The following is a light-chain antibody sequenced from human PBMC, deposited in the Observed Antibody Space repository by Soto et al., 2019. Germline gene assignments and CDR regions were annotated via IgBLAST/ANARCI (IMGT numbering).Light chain of an antibody. J-gene: IGLJ1*01. CDR2: DVS. V-gene: IGLV2-11*01. Sequence: SSLTQPRPVSGAPGQSLALSYTGTNSEVDGYKYVSLYQQHPGKAPKVMIYDVSKRPSGVPDRFSGSKSGNTASLTISGLQAEDEADYYCCSYAGSPYVFGTGTRSPS. CDR3: CSYAGSPYV. CDR1: NSEVDGYKY.